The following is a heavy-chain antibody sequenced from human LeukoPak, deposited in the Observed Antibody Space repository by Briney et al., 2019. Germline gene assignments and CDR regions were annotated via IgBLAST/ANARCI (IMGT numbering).Heavy chain of an antibody. CDR1: GFTFSSYA. Sequence: GGSLRLSCAGSGFTFSSYALYWVRQAPGGGMEWVTLTSYAGSNKWYADCVEGRFTISRDNSKNTLFLQMDSLRPEDTAVYYCAIGTVETNGRIVYWGQGTMVTVSS. V-gene: IGHV3-30*04. CDR2: TSYAGSNK. CDR3: AIGTVETNGRIVY. D-gene: IGHD5-24*01. J-gene: IGHJ4*02.